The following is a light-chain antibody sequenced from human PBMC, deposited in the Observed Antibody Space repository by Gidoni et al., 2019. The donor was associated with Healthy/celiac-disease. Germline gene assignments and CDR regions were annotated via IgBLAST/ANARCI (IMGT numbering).Light chain of an antibody. J-gene: IGLJ3*02. CDR2: EGS. CDR1: SSDVGSYHL. CDR3: CSYAGSSTV. Sequence: QSALTQPASVSGSPGQSITISCTGTSSDVGSYHLVSWYQQHPGKAPKLMIYEGSKRPSGVSNRFSGSKSGNTASLTISVLQADDEADYYCCSYAGSSTVFGGGTKLTVL. V-gene: IGLV2-23*01.